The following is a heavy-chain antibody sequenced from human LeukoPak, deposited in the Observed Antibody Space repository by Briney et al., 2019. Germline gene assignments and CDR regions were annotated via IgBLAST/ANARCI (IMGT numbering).Heavy chain of an antibody. CDR1: GFTFSSYG. CDR2: ISYDGSNK. J-gene: IGHJ4*02. Sequence: PGRSLRLSCAASGFTFSSYGMHWVRQAPGKGLEWVAVISYDGSNKYYADSVKGRFTISRDNSKNTLYLQMNSLRAEDTAVYYCAKGDYGDATFDYWGQGTLVTVSS. V-gene: IGHV3-30*18. D-gene: IGHD4-17*01. CDR3: AKGDYGDATFDY.